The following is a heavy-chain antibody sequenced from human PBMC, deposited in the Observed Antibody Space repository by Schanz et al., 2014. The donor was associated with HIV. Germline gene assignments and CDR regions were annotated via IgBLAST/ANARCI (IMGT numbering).Heavy chain of an antibody. CDR2: INHSGST. CDR3: ARGIRRDCSSPSCNTGWFDP. V-gene: IGHV4-34*01. D-gene: IGHD2-2*02. CDR1: GGSLNGYY. J-gene: IGHJ5*02. Sequence: QVQLQESGPGLLKPSETLSLTCAVYGGSLNGYYWTWIRQPPGKGLEWIGEINHSGSTNYNPSLKSRVTISIAPSKNQFSLKLSSVTAADTAVYYCARGIRRDCSSPSCNTGWFDPWGQGTLVTVSS.